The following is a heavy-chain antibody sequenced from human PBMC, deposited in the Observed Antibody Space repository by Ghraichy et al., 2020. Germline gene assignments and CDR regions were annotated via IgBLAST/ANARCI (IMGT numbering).Heavy chain of an antibody. J-gene: IGHJ6*02. CDR3: ARDWATTHLDYGSGYGMDV. Sequence: GGSLRLSCAASGFTFSSYWMSWVRQAPGKGLEWVANIKQDGSEKYYVDSVKGRFTISRDNAKNSLYLQMNSLRAEDTAVYYCARDWATTHLDYGSGYGMDVWGQGTTVTVSS. V-gene: IGHV3-7*01. CDR2: IKQDGSEK. CDR1: GFTFSSYW. D-gene: IGHD3-10*01.